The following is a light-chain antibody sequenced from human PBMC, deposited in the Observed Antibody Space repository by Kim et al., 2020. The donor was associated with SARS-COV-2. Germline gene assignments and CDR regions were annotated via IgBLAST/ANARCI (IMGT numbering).Light chain of an antibody. Sequence: QPVLTQPPSASASLGASVTLTCTLSSGYSNYKVDWYQQRPGKGPRFVMRVGTGGIVGSKGGGIPDRFSVLGSGLNRYLTIKNIQEEDESDYHCGADHGSGSNFVYVFGTGTKVTVL. CDR2: VGTGGIVG. CDR3: GADHGSGSNFVYV. J-gene: IGLJ1*01. CDR1: SGYSNYK. V-gene: IGLV9-49*01.